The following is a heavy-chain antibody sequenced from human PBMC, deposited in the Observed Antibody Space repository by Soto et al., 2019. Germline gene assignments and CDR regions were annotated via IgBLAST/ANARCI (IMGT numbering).Heavy chain of an antibody. CDR2: IRSKAYGGTT. CDR3: TRAGLDIVVVLASTPAQPGWFAP. D-gene: IGHD2-2*03. Sequence: GGSLRLSCTASGFDFGDYAMSWFRQAPGKGQEWVGFIRSKAYGGTTEYAASVKGRFTISRDDSKSIAYLQMNSLKTEDTAVYYCTRAGLDIVVVLASTPAQPGWFAPRAQRT. V-gene: IGHV3-49*03. CDR1: GFDFGDYA. J-gene: IGHJ5*02.